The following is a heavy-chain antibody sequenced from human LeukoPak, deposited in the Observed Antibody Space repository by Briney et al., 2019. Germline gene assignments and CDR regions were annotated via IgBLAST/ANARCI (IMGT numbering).Heavy chain of an antibody. V-gene: IGHV4-61*01. CDR2: IYYSGST. Sequence: PSETLSLTCTVSGGSVSSGSYYWSWIRQPPGKGLEWIGYIYYSGSTNYNPSLKSRVTISVDTSENQFSLKLSSVTAADTAVYYCARDLVAGTIGYWGQGTLVTVSS. D-gene: IGHD6-19*01. CDR1: GGSVSSGSYY. J-gene: IGHJ4*02. CDR3: ARDLVAGTIGY.